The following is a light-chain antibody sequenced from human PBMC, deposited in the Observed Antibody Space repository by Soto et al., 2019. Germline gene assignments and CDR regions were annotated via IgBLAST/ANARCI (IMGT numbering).Light chain of an antibody. V-gene: IGKV3-15*01. J-gene: IGKJ4*01. CDR3: QQYNNWPPLT. CDR2: GAS. Sequence: EVVMTQSPSTLSVSPGERATLSCRASQSVSSNLAWYQQKPGQAPRLLIYGASTRPTGIPARFSGSGSGTEFTLTISSLRSEDFAIYYCQQYNNWPPLTFGGGTKVEIK. CDR1: QSVSSN.